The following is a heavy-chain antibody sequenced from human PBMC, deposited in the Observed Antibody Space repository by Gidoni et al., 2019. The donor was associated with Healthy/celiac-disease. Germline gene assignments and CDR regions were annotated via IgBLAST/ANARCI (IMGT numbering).Heavy chain of an antibody. CDR2: IGTARDT. CDR1: GFTFSSYD. V-gene: IGHV3-13*01. J-gene: IGHJ4*02. CDR3: VTTVTAHFDY. D-gene: IGHD4-17*01. Sequence: EVQLVASGGGLVQPGGSLRPSCAASGFTFSSYDMHWVRQATGKGLELVSSIGTARDTYSPGSGKGRFTISRENATNSLYLQMTSLRAGDTAVYYCVTTVTAHFDYWGQGTLVTVSS.